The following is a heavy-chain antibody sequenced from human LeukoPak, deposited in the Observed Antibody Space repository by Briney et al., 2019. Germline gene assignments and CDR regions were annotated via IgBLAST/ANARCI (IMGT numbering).Heavy chain of an antibody. CDR2: IIPIFGTA. J-gene: IGHJ6*03. CDR3: ARVDPYSSKGGYYYYYMDV. CDR1: VGTFIIYA. Sequence: GASVTVSCKASVGTFIIYAISWVRQAPGQGREWMGGIIPIFGTANYAQKFQGRVTITADESTSTAYMELSSLRSEDTAVYYCARVDPYSSKGGYYYYYMDVWGKGTTVTVSS. V-gene: IGHV1-69*13. D-gene: IGHD6-13*01.